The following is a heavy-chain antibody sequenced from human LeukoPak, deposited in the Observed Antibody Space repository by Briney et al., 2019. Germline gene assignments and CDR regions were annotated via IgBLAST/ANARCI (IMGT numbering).Heavy chain of an antibody. D-gene: IGHD6-19*01. CDR3: AKGQIAVAGGSFDY. V-gene: IGHV3-9*01. CDR2: ISWNSGSI. CDR1: GFTFDDYA. Sequence: GRSLRLSCAASGFTFDDYAMHWVRHAPGKGLEWVSGISWNSGSIGYADSVKGRFTISRDNAKNSLYLQMNSLRAEDTALYYCAKGQIAVAGGSFDYWGQGTLVTVSS. J-gene: IGHJ4*02.